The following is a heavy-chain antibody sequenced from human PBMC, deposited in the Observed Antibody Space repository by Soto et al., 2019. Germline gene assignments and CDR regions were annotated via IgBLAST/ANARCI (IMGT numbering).Heavy chain of an antibody. Sequence: SETLSLTCTVSGGSISSYYWSWIRQPPGKGLEWIGYIYYSGSTNYNPSLKSRVTISVDTSKNQFSLKLSSVTAADTAVYYCARLRYRGELRSNWFDPWGQGTLVTVSS. CDR3: ARLRYRGELRSNWFDP. V-gene: IGHV4-59*08. D-gene: IGHD1-26*01. CDR1: GGSISSYY. J-gene: IGHJ5*02. CDR2: IYYSGST.